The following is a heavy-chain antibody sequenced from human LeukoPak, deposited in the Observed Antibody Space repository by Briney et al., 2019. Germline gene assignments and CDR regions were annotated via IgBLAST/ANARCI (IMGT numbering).Heavy chain of an antibody. J-gene: IGHJ4*02. Sequence: GGSLRLSCAASGFTFSSYWMHWVRQASGKGLVWVSRINSDGSSTSYADSVKGRFTISRDNAKNTLYLQMNSLRAEDTAVYYCARTWELLPDFDYWGQGTLVTVSS. V-gene: IGHV3-74*01. CDR2: INSDGSST. D-gene: IGHD1-26*01. CDR1: GFTFSSYW. CDR3: ARTWELLPDFDY.